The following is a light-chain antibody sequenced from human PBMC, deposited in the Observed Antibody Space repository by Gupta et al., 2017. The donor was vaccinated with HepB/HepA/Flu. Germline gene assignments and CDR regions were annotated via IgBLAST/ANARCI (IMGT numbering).Light chain of an antibody. J-gene: IGKJ1*01. CDR2: KSS. V-gene: IGKV2-24*01. Sequence: DIVMTQTPLSSPVTLGQPASISCRSSPTLVHSDVTSYLDWVQQRPGQPPRLRIHKSSNRGSGVPDRFSGSGAGTDFTLKISRVEAEDVGIYYCRQAKQFPRTFGEGTKVEI. CDR1: PTLVHSDVTSY. CDR3: RQAKQFPRT.